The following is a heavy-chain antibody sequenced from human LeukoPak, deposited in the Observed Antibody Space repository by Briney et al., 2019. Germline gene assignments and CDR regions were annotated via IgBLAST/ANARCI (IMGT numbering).Heavy chain of an antibody. CDR2: IYYSGST. CDR1: VGSISSYY. CDR3: ARGGGPLGYCSGGSCLDY. V-gene: IGHV4-59*08. Sequence: SETLSLTSTVPVGSISSYYWSWIRQPPGKGWEWIGYIYYSGSTNYTPSLKSRVTISVDTSKNQFSLKLSSVTAADTAVYYCARGGGPLGYCSGGSCLDYWGQGTLVTVSS. D-gene: IGHD2-15*01. J-gene: IGHJ4*02.